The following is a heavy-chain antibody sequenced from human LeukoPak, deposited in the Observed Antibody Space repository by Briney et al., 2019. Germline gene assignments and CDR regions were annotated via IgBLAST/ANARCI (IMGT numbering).Heavy chain of an antibody. Sequence: GGSLRLSCAASGFTFSDYYMSWIRQAPGKGPEWVAVISYDGSNKYYADSVKGRFTISRDNSKNTLYLQMNSLRAEDTAVYYCAGVSSNYYDFWSGPDDYWGQGTLVTVSS. D-gene: IGHD3-3*01. J-gene: IGHJ4*02. CDR3: AGVSSNYYDFWSGPDDY. V-gene: IGHV3-30-3*01. CDR1: GFTFSDYY. CDR2: ISYDGSNK.